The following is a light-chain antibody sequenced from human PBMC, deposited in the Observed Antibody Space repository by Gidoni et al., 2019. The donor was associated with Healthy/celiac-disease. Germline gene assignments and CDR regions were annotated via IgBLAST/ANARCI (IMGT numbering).Light chain of an antibody. CDR2: KAS. CDR3: QQYNRYPLT. Sequence: DIQMTQSPSTLSPSVGDRVTITCRASQSISSWLAWYQQKPGNAPKLLIYKASSLESGVPSRFSGSGSGTEFTLTISNLQPDDFATYYCQQYNRYPLTFGGGTKVEIK. CDR1: QSISSW. V-gene: IGKV1-5*03. J-gene: IGKJ4*01.